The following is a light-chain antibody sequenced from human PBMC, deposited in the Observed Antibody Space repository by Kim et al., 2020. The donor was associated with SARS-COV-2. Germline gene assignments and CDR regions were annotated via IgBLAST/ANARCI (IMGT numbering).Light chain of an antibody. CDR2: GAS. CDR3: QSYNSVPWT. Sequence: GDRVTITCRASHDISNYLAWFQHKPGKAPKLLIYGASALHSEVPSRFSGRGSGTDSTLTISSLQPEDVATFYCQSYNSVPWTFGQGTKVDIK. J-gene: IGKJ1*01. V-gene: IGKV1-27*01. CDR1: HDISNY.